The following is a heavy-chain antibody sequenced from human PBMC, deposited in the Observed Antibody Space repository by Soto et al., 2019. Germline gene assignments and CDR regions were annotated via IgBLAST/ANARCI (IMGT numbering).Heavy chain of an antibody. CDR3: GRPDFGDYWYFDL. CDR1: GGTFSSHT. J-gene: IGHJ2*01. V-gene: IGHV1-69*08. CDR2: IIPALGTA. Sequence: QDQLVQSGAEVKKPGSSVKVSCKASGGTFSSHTFSWVRQAPGQGLEWMGTIIPALGTATYAQKFQGRVTITADESATIVYMDLNSVRSEETAVYYWGRPDFGDYWYFDLWGRGTPVTVPS. D-gene: IGHD4-17*01.